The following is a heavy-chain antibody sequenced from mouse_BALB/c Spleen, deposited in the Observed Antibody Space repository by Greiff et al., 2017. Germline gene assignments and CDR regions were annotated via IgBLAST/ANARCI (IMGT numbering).Heavy chain of an antibody. Sequence: EVQRVESGGGLVQPGGSRKLSCAASGFTFSSFGMHWVRQAPEKGLEWVAYISSGSSTIYYADTVKGRFTISRDNPKNTLFLQMTSLRSEDTAMYYCARSYDDYYAMDYWGQGTSVTVSS. J-gene: IGHJ4*01. CDR3: ARSYDDYYAMDY. CDR1: GFTFSSFG. D-gene: IGHD2-14*01. V-gene: IGHV5-17*02. CDR2: ISSGSSTI.